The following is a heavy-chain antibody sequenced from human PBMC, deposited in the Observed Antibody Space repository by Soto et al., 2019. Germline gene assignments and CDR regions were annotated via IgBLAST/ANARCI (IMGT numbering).Heavy chain of an antibody. CDR2: INHSGST. J-gene: IGHJ5*02. V-gene: IGHV4-34*01. CDR1: GGSFSGYY. D-gene: IGHD6-13*01. Sequence: QVQLQQWGAGLLKPSETLSLTCAVYGGSFSGYYWSWIRQPPGKGLEWIGEINHSGSTNYNPSLKSRVTIXXDXSXXQFSLNLSSVTAADTAVYYCARAPIAAAGTRWFDPWGQGTLVTVSS. CDR3: ARAPIAAAGTRWFDP.